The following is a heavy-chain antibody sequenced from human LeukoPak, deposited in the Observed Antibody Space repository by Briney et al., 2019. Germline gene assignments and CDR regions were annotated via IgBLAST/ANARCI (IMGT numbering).Heavy chain of an antibody. V-gene: IGHV1-69*02. CDR2: IIPILGIA. D-gene: IGHD3-3*02. Sequence: SVKVSCKAFGGTFSSYTISWVRQAPGQGLEWMGRIIPILGIANYAQKFQGRVTITADKSTSTAYMELSSLRSEDTAVYYCARGGIFGVVISFDYWGQGTLVTVSS. CDR3: ARGGIFGVVISFDY. J-gene: IGHJ4*02. CDR1: GGTFSSYT.